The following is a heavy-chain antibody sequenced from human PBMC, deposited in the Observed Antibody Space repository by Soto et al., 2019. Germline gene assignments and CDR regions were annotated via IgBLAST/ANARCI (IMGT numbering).Heavy chain of an antibody. V-gene: IGHV4-31*03. D-gene: IGHD6-13*01. Sequence: TLSLTCTVSGGSISSGGYYWVCIRQRPGKGLELIGYIYYSGSTYYNPSLKSRVTISVDTSKNQFSLKLSSVTAADTAVYYCARAAAAGTDFDYWGQGTLVTVSS. CDR3: ARAAAAGTDFDY. J-gene: IGHJ4*02. CDR2: IYYSGST. CDR1: GGSISSGGYY.